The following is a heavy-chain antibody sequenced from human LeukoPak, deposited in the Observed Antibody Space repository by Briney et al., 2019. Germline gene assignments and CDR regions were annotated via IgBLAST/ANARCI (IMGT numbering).Heavy chain of an antibody. CDR2: IYYSGST. J-gene: IGHJ4*02. CDR3: ARVRSSTSCIDY. D-gene: IGHD2-2*01. Sequence: PSETLSLTCTVSGGSISSYYWSWIRQPPGKGLECIGYIYYSGSTNYNPSLKSRVTISVDTSKNQFSLKLSSVTAADTAVYYCARVRSSTSCIDYWGQGTLVTVSS. V-gene: IGHV4-59*01. CDR1: GGSISSYY.